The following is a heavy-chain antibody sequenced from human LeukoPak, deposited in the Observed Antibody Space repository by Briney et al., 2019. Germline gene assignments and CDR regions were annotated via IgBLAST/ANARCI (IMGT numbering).Heavy chain of an antibody. CDR2: INPNSGGT. D-gene: IGHD6-19*01. V-gene: IGHV1-2*02. Sequence: ASVKVSCKASGYTFTGYYMHWVRQAPGQWLEWMGWINPNSGGTNYAQKFQGRVTMTRDTSISTAYMELSRLRSDDTAVYYCARGLIAVADPIDYWGQGTLVTVSS. CDR1: GYTFTGYY. CDR3: ARGLIAVADPIDY. J-gene: IGHJ4*02.